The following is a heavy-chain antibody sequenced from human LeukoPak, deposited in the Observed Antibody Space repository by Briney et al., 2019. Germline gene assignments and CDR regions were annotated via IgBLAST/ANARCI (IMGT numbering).Heavy chain of an antibody. CDR1: GFTFSTYG. CDR2: IRNDGSIK. V-gene: IGHV3-30*02. J-gene: IGHJ4*02. Sequence: PGGSLRLSCAASGFTFSTYGMHWVRQAPGKGLEWMAYIRNDGSIKYYADSVKGRFTISRDNSKNTLCLQMNSLRAEDTAVYYCAKDIPLVYFDYWGRGTLVTVSS. D-gene: IGHD2-15*01. CDR3: AKDIPLVYFDY.